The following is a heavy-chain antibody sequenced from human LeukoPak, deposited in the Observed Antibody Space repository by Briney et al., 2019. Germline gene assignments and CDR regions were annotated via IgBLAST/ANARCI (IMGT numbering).Heavy chain of an antibody. CDR3: TSWGDTTAEYFQR. CDR1: GFTFSSYG. J-gene: IGHJ1*01. D-gene: IGHD2-21*02. Sequence: GRSLRLSCAASGFTFSSYGMHWVRQAPGKGLEWVAHINPDGRDTYYVDSVKGRFTISRDNAQNSMYLQMNSLRVEDTAVYYCTSWGDTTAEYFQRWGQGTLVTVSS. V-gene: IGHV3-7*01. CDR2: INPDGRDT.